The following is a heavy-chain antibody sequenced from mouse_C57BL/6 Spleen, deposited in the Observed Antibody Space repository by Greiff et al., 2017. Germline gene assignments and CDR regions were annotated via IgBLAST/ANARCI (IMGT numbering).Heavy chain of an antibody. CDR2: IHPNSGST. J-gene: IGHJ4*01. CDR1: GYTFTSYW. CDR3: APDDYYAMDY. Sequence: VQLQQSGAELVKPGASVKLSCKASGYTFTSYWMHWVKQRPGQGLEWIGMIHPNSGSTNYNEKFKSKATLTVDKSSSTAYMQLSSLTSEDSAVYYCAPDDYYAMDYWGQGTSVTVSS. V-gene: IGHV1-64*01.